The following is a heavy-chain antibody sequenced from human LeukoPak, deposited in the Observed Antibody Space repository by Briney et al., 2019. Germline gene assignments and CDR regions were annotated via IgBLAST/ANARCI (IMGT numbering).Heavy chain of an antibody. CDR3: ARDRGSYPYYFNY. CDR2: IYTSGST. Sequence: PSEALSLTCTVSGDSIGSSYWSWIRQPAGKGLEWIGRIYTSGSTNYNPSLKSRVTMSVDTANNQFSLKLTSVTAADTAVYYCARDRGSYPYYFNYWGQGTLVTVSS. J-gene: IGHJ4*02. D-gene: IGHD1-26*01. V-gene: IGHV4-4*07. CDR1: GDSIGSSY.